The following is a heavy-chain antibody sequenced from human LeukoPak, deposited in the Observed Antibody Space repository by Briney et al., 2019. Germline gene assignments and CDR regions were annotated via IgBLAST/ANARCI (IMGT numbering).Heavy chain of an antibody. CDR1: GFTFSSYG. CDR3: AKDYYDYVWGSYRYGYYYYYYMDV. CDR2: IRYDGSNK. V-gene: IGHV3-30*02. Sequence: GGSLRLSCAASGFTFSSYGMHWVRQAPGKGLEWVAFIRYDGSNKYYADSVKGRLTISRDNSKNTLYLQMNSLRAEDTAVYYCAKDYYDYVWGSYRYGYYYYYYMDVWGKGTTVTVSS. D-gene: IGHD3-16*02. J-gene: IGHJ6*03.